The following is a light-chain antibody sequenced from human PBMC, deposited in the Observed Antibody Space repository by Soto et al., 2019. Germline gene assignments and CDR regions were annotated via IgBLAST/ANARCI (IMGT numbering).Light chain of an antibody. J-gene: IGLJ1*01. V-gene: IGLV2-14*03. Sequence: SALTQPASLSGAPWQSITLSRTGNSKTVGNHNYVSWYQHFSGKAPKLVIYDVSYRPSGVSNRFSGSKSGNTASLTISGLQTEDEADYYCSSYTNTITYVFGTGTKVTVL. CDR2: DVS. CDR3: SSYTNTITYV. CDR1: SKTVGNHNY.